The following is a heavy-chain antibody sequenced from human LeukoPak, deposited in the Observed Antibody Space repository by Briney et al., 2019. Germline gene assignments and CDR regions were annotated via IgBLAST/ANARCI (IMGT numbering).Heavy chain of an antibody. CDR1: GFTFSNFA. D-gene: IGHD2/OR15-2a*01. Sequence: GGSLRLSCAASGFTFSNFAMIWVRQAPGKGLEWVSAVSASGVATYYTDSVKGRFTISRDNSKNTVYLQMNSLRAEDTAIYHCASAPHTFNRGSGTWFDPWGQGTLVTVSS. J-gene: IGHJ5*02. V-gene: IGHV3-23*01. CDR2: VSASGVAT. CDR3: ASAPHTFNRGSGTWFDP.